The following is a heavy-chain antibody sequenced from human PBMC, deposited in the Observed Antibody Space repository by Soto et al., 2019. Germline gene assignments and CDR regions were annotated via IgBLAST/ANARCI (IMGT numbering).Heavy chain of an antibody. CDR2: INAGNGNT. CDR1: GYTFTSYA. J-gene: IGHJ4*02. CDR3: AREESIAAAGMSGIFSELDY. Sequence: GASVKVSCKASGYTFTSYAMHWVRQAPGQRLEWMGWINAGNGNTKYSQKFQGRVTITRDTSASTAYMELSSLRSEDTAVYYCAREESIAAAGMSGIFSELDYWGQGTLVTVSS. D-gene: IGHD6-13*01. V-gene: IGHV1-3*01.